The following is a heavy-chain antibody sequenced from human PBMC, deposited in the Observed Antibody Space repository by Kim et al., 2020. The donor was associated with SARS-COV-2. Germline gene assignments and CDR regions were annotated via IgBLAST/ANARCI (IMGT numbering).Heavy chain of an antibody. V-gene: IGHV1-3*01. CDR3: ARERGYCSGGSCYYDY. J-gene: IGHJ4*02. D-gene: IGHD2-15*01. Sequence: KCQGRVTITRDTSASTAYMELSSLRSEDTAVYYCARERGYCSGGSCYYDYWGQGTLVTVSS.